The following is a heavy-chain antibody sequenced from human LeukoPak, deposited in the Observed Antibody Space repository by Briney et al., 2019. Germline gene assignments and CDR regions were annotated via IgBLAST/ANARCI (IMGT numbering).Heavy chain of an antibody. V-gene: IGHV3-21*01. CDR1: GFTFSSYS. J-gene: IGHJ4*02. Sequence: GGSLRLSCAASGFTFSSYSMNWVRQAPGKGLEWVSSISSSSSYIYYADSVKGRFTVSRDNAKNSVYLQMNSLRAEDTAVYYCARDKWLTTTHYFDYWGQGTLVTVSS. CDR3: ARDKWLTTTHYFDY. CDR2: ISSSSSYI. D-gene: IGHD4-11*01.